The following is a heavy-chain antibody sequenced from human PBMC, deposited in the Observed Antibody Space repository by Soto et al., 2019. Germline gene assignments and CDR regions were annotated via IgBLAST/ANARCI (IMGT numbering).Heavy chain of an antibody. D-gene: IGHD5-12*01. CDR1: GGTFSSYA. V-gene: IGHV1-69*01. J-gene: IGHJ4*02. CDR2: IIPIFGTA. CDR3: AMGGWLHNYFDY. Sequence: QVQLVQSGAEVKKPGSSVKVSCKASGGTFSSYAISWVRQAPGQGLEWMGGIIPIFGTANYAQKFQGRVTITADECTSTAYMELSSMSSEDTAVDYCAMGGWLHNYFDYWGQGTMVTVSS.